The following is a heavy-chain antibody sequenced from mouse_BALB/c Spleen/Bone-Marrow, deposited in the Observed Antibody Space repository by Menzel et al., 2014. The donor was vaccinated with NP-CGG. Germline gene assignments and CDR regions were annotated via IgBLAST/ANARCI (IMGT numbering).Heavy chain of an antibody. CDR2: IRNKANGYTT. Sequence: MLAESGGGLVQPGGSLRFSCATSGFTFTDYFMSWVRQPPGKALEWLVFIRNKANGYTTEYSASVKGRFTISRDNSQSILYLQVSTLRPEDSTAYYCASSYALDSWGQGTSVTVSS. J-gene: IGHJ4*01. CDR1: GFTFTDYF. V-gene: IGHV7-3*02. CDR3: ASSYALDS.